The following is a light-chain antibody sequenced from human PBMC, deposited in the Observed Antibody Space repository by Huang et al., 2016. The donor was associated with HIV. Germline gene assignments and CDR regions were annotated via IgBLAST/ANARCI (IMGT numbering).Light chain of an antibody. CDR2: GAS. V-gene: IGKV1-12*01. CDR1: QGVTSW. Sequence: DIQMTQTPSFVSASVGDRVTITCRASQGVTSWLAWYQQIPGEAPNLLIYGASSLQSGVPSRFSGTGSATDFTLTINNLQPEDFATYYCQQTKTSPYTFGQGTRLEI. CDR3: QQTKTSPYT. J-gene: IGKJ2*01.